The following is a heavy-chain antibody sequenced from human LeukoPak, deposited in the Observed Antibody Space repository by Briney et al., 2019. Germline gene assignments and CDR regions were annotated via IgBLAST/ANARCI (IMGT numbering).Heavy chain of an antibody. Sequence: GRSLRLSCAASGFTFSSYGMHWVRQAPGKGLEWVAVIWYDGSSKYYADSVKGRFTISRDNAKNTLYLQMNSLRAEDTAVYYCARDQIYCTGGYCYFDYWGQGTLVTVSS. CDR2: IWYDGSSK. J-gene: IGHJ4*02. V-gene: IGHV3-33*01. CDR3: ARDQIYCTGGYCYFDY. D-gene: IGHD2-8*02. CDR1: GFTFSSYG.